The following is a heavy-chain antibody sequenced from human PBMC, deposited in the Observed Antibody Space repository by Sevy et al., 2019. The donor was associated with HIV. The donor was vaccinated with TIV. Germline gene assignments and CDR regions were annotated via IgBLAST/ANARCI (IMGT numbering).Heavy chain of an antibody. CDR2: INWNGGNT. CDR1: GFTFDDYG. V-gene: IGHV3-20*04. J-gene: IGHJ6*02. Sequence: GGSLRLSCAASGFTFDDYGMSWVRQAPGKGVEWVSGINWNGGNTGYADPVKGRLTISRDNAKNSLYLQMNSLRAEDTALYYCARDPDYYGSGSPYYYYYYGMDVWGQGTTVTVSS. CDR3: ARDPDYYGSGSPYYYYYYGMDV. D-gene: IGHD3-10*01.